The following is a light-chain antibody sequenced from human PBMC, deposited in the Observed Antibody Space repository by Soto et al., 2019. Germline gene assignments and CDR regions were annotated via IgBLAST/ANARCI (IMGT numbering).Light chain of an antibody. Sequence: EIVLTQSPGTLSLSPGERATLSCRASQSVSSSYLAWYQQKPGQAPRLLIYDASSRATGIPDRFSGSGSGTDLTLTISRLEPEDFAVYYCQQYGSSPYTFVQGTKLEIK. CDR2: DAS. J-gene: IGKJ2*01. CDR1: QSVSSSY. V-gene: IGKV3-20*01. CDR3: QQYGSSPYT.